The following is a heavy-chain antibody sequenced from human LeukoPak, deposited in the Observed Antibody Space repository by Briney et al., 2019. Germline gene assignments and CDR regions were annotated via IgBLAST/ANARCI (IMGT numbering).Heavy chain of an antibody. CDR1: GSSISSSSNY. J-gene: IGHJ5*02. CDR2: IYNSGNT. V-gene: IGHV4-39*07. Sequence: SETLSLTCTVSGSSISSSSNYWGWIRQSPGKGLEWIGSIYNSGNTYYNPSLKSRVTISVDTSKNQFSLKLSSVTAADTAVYYCARDSLPAAIPSSWFDPWGQGTLVTVSS. CDR3: ARDSLPAAIPSSWFDP. D-gene: IGHD2-2*01.